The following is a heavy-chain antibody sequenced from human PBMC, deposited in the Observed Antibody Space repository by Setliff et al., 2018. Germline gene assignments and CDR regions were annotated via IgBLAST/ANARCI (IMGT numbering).Heavy chain of an antibody. J-gene: IGHJ3*02. CDR3: ARDPLTTTVRHAFDI. D-gene: IGHD4-4*01. Sequence: SETLSLTCTVSGGSISSGGYYWSWIHQHPGKGLEWIGYIYYSGSTYYNPSLKSRVTISVDTSKNQFSLKLSSVTTADTAVYYCARDPLTTTVRHAFDIWGQGTMVTVSS. CDR2: IYYSGST. CDR1: GGSISSGGYY. V-gene: IGHV4-31*03.